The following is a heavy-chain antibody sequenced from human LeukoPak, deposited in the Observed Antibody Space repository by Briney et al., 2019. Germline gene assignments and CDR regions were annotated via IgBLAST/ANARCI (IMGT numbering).Heavy chain of an antibody. CDR3: AKVLGREDYDILTAPHAVDI. Sequence: PGGSLRLSCAASGFTFSSYAMSWVRQAPGKGLEWVSAISGSGGSTYYADSVKGRFTISRDNSKNTLYLQMNSLRAEDTAVYYCAKVLGREDYDILTAPHAVDILSQGTMVTVSS. J-gene: IGHJ3*02. V-gene: IGHV3-23*01. CDR1: GFTFSSYA. CDR2: ISGSGGST. D-gene: IGHD3-9*01.